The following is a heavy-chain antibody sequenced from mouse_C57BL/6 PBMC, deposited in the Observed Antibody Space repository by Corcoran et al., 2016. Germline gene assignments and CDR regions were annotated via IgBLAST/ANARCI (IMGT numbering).Heavy chain of an antibody. CDR1: GYTFTDYY. CDR2: INPNNGGT. Sequence: EVQLQQSGPELVKPGASVKISCKASGYTFTDYYMNWVKQSHGKSLEWIGDINPNNGGTSYNQKFKCKATLTVDKSSSTAYMELRSLTSEDSAVYYCARSPRDYYGSYYFDYWGQGTTLTVSS. J-gene: IGHJ2*01. V-gene: IGHV1-26*01. D-gene: IGHD1-1*01. CDR3: ARSPRDYYGSYYFDY.